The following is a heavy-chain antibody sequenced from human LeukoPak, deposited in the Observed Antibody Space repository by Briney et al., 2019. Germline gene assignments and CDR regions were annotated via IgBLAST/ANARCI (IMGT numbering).Heavy chain of an antibody. CDR1: GFTFSSFS. Sequence: GGSLRLSCAASGFTFSSFSTNWVREAPGKGLEWVSSISSSSSYIYYADSVKGRFTISRDNAKNSLYLQMNSLRAEDTAVYYCARQHGSGSYPFDYWGQGTLVTVSS. CDR3: ARQHGSGSYPFDY. J-gene: IGHJ4*02. D-gene: IGHD3-10*01. V-gene: IGHV3-21*01. CDR2: ISSSSSYI.